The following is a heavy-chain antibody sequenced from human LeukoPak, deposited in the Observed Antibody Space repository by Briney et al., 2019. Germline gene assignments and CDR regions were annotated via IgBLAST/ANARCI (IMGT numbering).Heavy chain of an antibody. CDR1: GYTFTGYY. D-gene: IGHD1-26*01. CDR2: INPNSGGT. V-gene: IGHV1-2*02. Sequence: ASVKVSCKASGYTFTGYYMHWVRQAPGQGLEWMGWINPNSGGTNYAQKFQGRVTMTRDTSISTAYMELSRLRSDDTAVYYCARSGSYYHNWFDPWGQGTLATVSS. J-gene: IGHJ5*02. CDR3: ARSGSYYHNWFDP.